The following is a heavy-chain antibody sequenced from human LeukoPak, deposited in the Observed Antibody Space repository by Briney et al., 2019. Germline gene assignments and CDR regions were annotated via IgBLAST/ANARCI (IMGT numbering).Heavy chain of an antibody. CDR2: INHSGST. CDR1: GGSFSGYY. V-gene: IGHV4-34*01. Sequence: SETLSLTCAVYGGSFSGYYWSWIRQPPGKGLEWIGEINHSGSTNYNPSLKSRVTISVDTSKNQFSLKLSSVTAADTAVYYCAREVEAAGLIDYWGQGTLVTVSS. CDR3: AREVEAAGLIDY. J-gene: IGHJ4*02. D-gene: IGHD6-13*01.